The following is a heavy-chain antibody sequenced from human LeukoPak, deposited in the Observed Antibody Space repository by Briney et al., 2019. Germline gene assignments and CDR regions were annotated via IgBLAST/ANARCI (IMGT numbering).Heavy chain of an antibody. CDR3: AKASFTGRLYYFDY. CDR2: ISSDGTYK. Sequence: GGSLRLSCAASGFTFSSYAMHWVRQAPGKGLEWVAVISSDGTYKYYADSVKGRFTISRDNSKNTLYLQMNSLRAEDTAVYYCAKASFTGRLYYFDYWGQGTLVTVSS. J-gene: IGHJ4*02. D-gene: IGHD1-1*01. V-gene: IGHV3-30-3*01. CDR1: GFTFSSYA.